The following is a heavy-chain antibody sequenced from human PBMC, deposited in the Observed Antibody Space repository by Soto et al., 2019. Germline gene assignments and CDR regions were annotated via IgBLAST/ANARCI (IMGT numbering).Heavy chain of an antibody. CDR1: VGSISISSYD. D-gene: IGHD5-12*01. Sequence: SETLSLTCTFSVGSISISSYDWGWIRQPPGKGLEWIGSIYYSGSTYYNPSLKSRVTISVDTSKNQFSLKLSSVTAADTAVYYCASHSRDGYNYYDYWGQGTLVTVSS. CDR2: IYYSGST. CDR3: ASHSRDGYNYYDY. J-gene: IGHJ4*02. V-gene: IGHV4-39*01.